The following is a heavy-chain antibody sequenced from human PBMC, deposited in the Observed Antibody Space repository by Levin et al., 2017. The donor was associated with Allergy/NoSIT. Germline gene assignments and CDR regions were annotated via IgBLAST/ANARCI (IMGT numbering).Heavy chain of an antibody. Sequence: QTLSLTCTFSGFSLSTRGMCVAWIRQSPGKALEWLGFIDWDSDDYYSTSLRTRLTISRDTSKNQVVLTMTNMDPVDTATYYCARMSYYENTGDYIGRRWFDPWGQGTLVTVSS. CDR1: GFSLSTRGMC. V-gene: IGHV2-70*01. D-gene: IGHD4-17*01. J-gene: IGHJ5*02. CDR3: ARMSYYENTGDYIGRRWFDP. CDR2: IDWDSDD.